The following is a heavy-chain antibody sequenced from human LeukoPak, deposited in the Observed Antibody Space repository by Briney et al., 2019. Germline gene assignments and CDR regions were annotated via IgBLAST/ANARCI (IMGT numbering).Heavy chain of an antibody. CDR2: ISGSGDSA. CDR1: GFTFSNYA. D-gene: IGHD2-15*01. Sequence: GGSLRLSCAASGFTFSNYAMSWVRQAPGKGLEWVSIISGSGDSAYSADSMKGRFTISRDNSKNILYLQMDTLRAEDTAVYYCAKALGAVCGTGCSSRYFDCWGQGTLVTVSS. CDR3: AKALGAVCGTGCSSRYFDC. J-gene: IGHJ4*02. V-gene: IGHV3-23*01.